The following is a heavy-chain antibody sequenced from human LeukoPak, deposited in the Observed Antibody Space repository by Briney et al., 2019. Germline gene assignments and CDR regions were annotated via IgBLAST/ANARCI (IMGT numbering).Heavy chain of an antibody. V-gene: IGHV3-30-3*01. CDR3: ARGPYSSGSSADY. CDR2: ISFDGSNK. J-gene: IGHJ4*02. CDR1: GFTFSTYA. Sequence: TGGSLRLSCAVSGFTFSTYAMHWVRQAPGKGLEWVAAISFDGSNKYYADSVKGRFTISRDNAKNSLYLQMNSLRAEDTAVYYCARGPYSSGSSADYWGQGTLVTVSS. D-gene: IGHD6-19*01.